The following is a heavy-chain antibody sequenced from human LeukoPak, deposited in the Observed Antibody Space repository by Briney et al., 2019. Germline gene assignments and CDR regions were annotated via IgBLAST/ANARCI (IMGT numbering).Heavy chain of an antibody. J-gene: IGHJ3*02. CDR3: ARTMITFGGVIVKKGAFDI. V-gene: IGHV1-18*01. Sequence: GASVKVSCKASGYTFTSYGISWVRQAPGQGLEWMGWISAYNGNPNYEQKIEGRVTMTTDTSTSIAYMELRSLRSDDTDVYYCARTMITFGGVIVKKGAFDIWGQGTMVTVSS. D-gene: IGHD3-16*02. CDR1: GYTFTSYG. CDR2: ISAYNGNP.